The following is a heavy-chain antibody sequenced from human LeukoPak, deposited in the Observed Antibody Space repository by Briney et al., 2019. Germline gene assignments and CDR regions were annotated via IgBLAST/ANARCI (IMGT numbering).Heavy chain of an antibody. V-gene: IGHV4-61*02. CDR3: ARRTLLGPGGHWFDP. Sequence: SETLSLTCTVSGGSISSGSYYWSWIRQPAGKGLEWIGRIYTSGSTNYNPSLKRRVTISVDTSKNQFSLKLSSVTAADTAVYYCARRTLLGPGGHWFDPWGQGTLVTVSS. J-gene: IGHJ5*02. D-gene: IGHD2-15*01. CDR2: IYTSGST. CDR1: GGSISSGSYY.